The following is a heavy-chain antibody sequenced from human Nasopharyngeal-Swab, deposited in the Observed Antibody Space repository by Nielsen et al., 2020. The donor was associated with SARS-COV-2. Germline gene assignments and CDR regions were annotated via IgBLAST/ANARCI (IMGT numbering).Heavy chain of an antibody. Sequence: SETLSLTCTVSGGSICSGSYYWSWIRQPAGKGLEWIGRIYTSGSTNYNPSLKSRVTISVDTSKNQFSLKLSSVTAADTAVYYCAREFSSSYYYYYYMDVWGKGTTVTVSS. J-gene: IGHJ6*03. V-gene: IGHV4-61*02. D-gene: IGHD6-6*01. CDR1: GGSICSGSYY. CDR2: IYTSGST. CDR3: AREFSSSYYYYYYMDV.